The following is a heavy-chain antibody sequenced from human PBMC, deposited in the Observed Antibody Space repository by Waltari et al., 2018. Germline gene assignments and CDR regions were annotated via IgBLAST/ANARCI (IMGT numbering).Heavy chain of an antibody. Sequence: QVQLQQWGAGLLKPSETLSLTCAVYGGSFSGYYWSWIRQPPGKGLEWIGEINHSGSTNYNPSLKSRVTISVDTSKNQFSLKLSSVTAADTAVYYCARELPHYYYYYYMDVWGKGTTVTVSS. CDR2: INHSGST. CDR1: GGSFSGYY. J-gene: IGHJ6*03. V-gene: IGHV4-34*01. CDR3: ARELPHYYYYYYMDV. D-gene: IGHD1-7*01.